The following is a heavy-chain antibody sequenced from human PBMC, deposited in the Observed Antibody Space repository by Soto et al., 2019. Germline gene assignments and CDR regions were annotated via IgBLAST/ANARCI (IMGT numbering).Heavy chain of an antibody. CDR1: GFDFNNHG. J-gene: IGHJ6*02. CDR2: ISYDGSNQ. V-gene: IGHV3-30*18. D-gene: IGHD3-22*01. Sequence: GGSLRLSCAASGFDFNNHGIHWVRQAPGKGLEWVAVISYDGSNQYYADSVKGRFTISRDNSKNTLYLQMNGLRAEDTAVYYCAKDRHRYDTSGYYYSYYYYGMDVWGQGTTVTVSS. CDR3: AKDRHRYDTSGYYYSYYYYGMDV.